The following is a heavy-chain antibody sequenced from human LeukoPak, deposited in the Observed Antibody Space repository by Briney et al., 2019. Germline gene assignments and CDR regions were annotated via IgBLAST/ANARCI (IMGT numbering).Heavy chain of an antibody. CDR2: ISYDGSNK. D-gene: IGHD2-15*01. V-gene: IGHV3-30*18. Sequence: GGSLRLSCAASGFTFSSYGMHWVRQAPGKGLEWVAVISYDGSNKYYADSVKGRFTISRDNSKNTLYLQMNSLRAEDTAVYYCAKLVVDGYCSGGSCYAFDYWGQGTLVTVSS. J-gene: IGHJ4*02. CDR3: AKLVVDGYCSGGSCYAFDY. CDR1: GFTFSSYG.